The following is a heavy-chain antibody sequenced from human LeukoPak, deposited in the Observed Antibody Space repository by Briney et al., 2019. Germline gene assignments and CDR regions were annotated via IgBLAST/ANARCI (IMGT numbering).Heavy chain of an antibody. J-gene: IGHJ4*02. CDR3: ARDGRPLDY. CDR1: GTTFSRYW. CDR2: IKQDGGEK. Sequence: GGSLRLSCVDSGTTFSRYWMSWVRQAPGKGLEWVANIKQDGGEKYYVDSVKGRFTISSDNAKNSLYLQMNSLRVEDTAVYYCARDGRPLDYWGQGTLVTVSS. V-gene: IGHV3-7*03.